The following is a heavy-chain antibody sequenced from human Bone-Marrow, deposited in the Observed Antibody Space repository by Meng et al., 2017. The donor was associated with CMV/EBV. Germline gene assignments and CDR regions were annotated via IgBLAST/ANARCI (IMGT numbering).Heavy chain of an antibody. Sequence: GGSLRLSCAASGFTFSSYSMNWVRQAPGKGLEWVSSISSSSSYIYYADSVKGRFTISRDNSKNTLYLQMNSLRAEDTAVYYCAKDLGPGEYQLLYQLYYYYGMDVWGQGTTVTVSS. V-gene: IGHV3-21*04. CDR1: GFTFSSYS. CDR3: AKDLGPGEYQLLYQLYYYYGMDV. CDR2: ISSSSSYI. J-gene: IGHJ6*02. D-gene: IGHD2-2*02.